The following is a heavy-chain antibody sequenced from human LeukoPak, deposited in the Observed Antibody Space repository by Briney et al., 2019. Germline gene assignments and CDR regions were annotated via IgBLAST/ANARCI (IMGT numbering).Heavy chain of an antibody. Sequence: ASVKVSCKASGYTFTGYYMHWVRQAPGQGLEWMGWINPNSGGTNYAQKFQGRVTMTRDTSTSTVYMELSSLRSEDTAVYYCARRSSGYYYVWVFDYWGQGTLVTVSS. V-gene: IGHV1-2*02. J-gene: IGHJ4*02. CDR2: INPNSGGT. CDR1: GYTFTGYY. D-gene: IGHD3-22*01. CDR3: ARRSSGYYYVWVFDY.